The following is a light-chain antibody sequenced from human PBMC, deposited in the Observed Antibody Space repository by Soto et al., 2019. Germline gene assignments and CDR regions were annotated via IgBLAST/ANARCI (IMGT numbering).Light chain of an antibody. CDR3: QQYNNWPHT. J-gene: IGKJ2*01. CDR2: GAF. CDR1: QSVDIN. V-gene: IGKV3-15*01. Sequence: EIVMTQSPATLSVSPGGRATLSCRASQSVDINLAWYQQRPGQSPRLLVYGAFTRATGLPARFSGRGSGTEFTLTISILQFEDFAVYYCQQYNNWPHTFGQGTKLEI.